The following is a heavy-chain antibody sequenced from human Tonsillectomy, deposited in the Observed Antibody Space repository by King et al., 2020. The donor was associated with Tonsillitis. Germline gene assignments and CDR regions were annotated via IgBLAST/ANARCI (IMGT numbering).Heavy chain of an antibody. CDR3: ARDERGYSGYDYGIDY. D-gene: IGHD5-12*01. CDR1: GFTFSSYS. CDR2: ISSSSSTI. Sequence: VQLVESGGGLVQPGGSLRLSCAASGFTFSSYSMNWVRQAPGKGLEWVSYISSSSSTIYYADSVKGRFTISRDNAKSSLYLQMNSLRAEDTAVYYCARDERGYSGYDYGIDYWGQGTLVTVSS. V-gene: IGHV3-48*01. J-gene: IGHJ4*02.